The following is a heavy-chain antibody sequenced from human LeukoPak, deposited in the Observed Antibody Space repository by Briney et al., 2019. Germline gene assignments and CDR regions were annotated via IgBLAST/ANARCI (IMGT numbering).Heavy chain of an antibody. CDR2: ISYDGSNK. Sequence: GRSLRLSCAASGFTFSSYAMHWVRQAPGKGLEWGAVISYDGSNKYYADSVKGRFTISRDNSKNTLYLQMNSLRAEDTAVYYCAKDPADYWGQGTLVTVSS. CDR3: AKDPADY. CDR1: GFTFSSYA. J-gene: IGHJ4*02. V-gene: IGHV3-30-3*01.